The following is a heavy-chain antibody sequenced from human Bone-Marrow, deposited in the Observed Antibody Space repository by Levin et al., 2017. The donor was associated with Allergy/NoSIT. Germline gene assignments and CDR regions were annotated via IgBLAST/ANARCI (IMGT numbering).Heavy chain of an antibody. D-gene: IGHD5-18*01. V-gene: IGHV3-23*01. CDR2: ISGSGGST. CDR3: AKDSDPLYSYGLDY. Sequence: GGSLRLSCAASGFTFSSYAMSWVRQAPGKGLEWVSAISGSGGSTYYADSVKGRFTISRDNSKNTLYLQMNSLRAEDTAVYYCAKDSDPLYSYGLDYWGQGTLVTVSS. CDR1: GFTFSSYA. J-gene: IGHJ4*02.